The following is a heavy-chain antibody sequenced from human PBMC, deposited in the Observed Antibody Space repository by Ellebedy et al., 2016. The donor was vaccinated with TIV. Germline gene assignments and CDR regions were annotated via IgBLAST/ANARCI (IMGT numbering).Heavy chain of an antibody. Sequence: GESLKISCATSGFIFSRYIIHWVRQAPGKGLEWVAVMSKDRTKEFYVDSVKGRFTISEDFSKSTLYLQMNSLRPEDTAVYYCARNDAMDVWGQGTTVTVSS. V-gene: IGHV3-30-3*01. J-gene: IGHJ6*02. CDR1: GFIFSRYI. CDR2: MSKDRTKE. CDR3: ARNDAMDV.